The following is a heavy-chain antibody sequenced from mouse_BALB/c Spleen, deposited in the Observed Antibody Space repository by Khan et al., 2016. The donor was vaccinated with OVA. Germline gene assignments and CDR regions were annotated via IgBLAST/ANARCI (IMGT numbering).Heavy chain of an antibody. J-gene: IGHJ3*01. V-gene: IGHV1-4*01. CDR1: GYTFTSYT. D-gene: IGHD2-14*01. Sequence: QVRLQQSGAELARPGASVKMSCKASGYTFTSYTMHWVKQRPGQGLEWIGYINPSYDYTNYNQNFKDKATLIVDKSSSTAYMQLSSLTSEDSSVYYGVRKGAYHRSGGWFAYWGQGTLVTVSA. CDR2: INPSYDYT. CDR3: VRKGAYHRSGGWFAY.